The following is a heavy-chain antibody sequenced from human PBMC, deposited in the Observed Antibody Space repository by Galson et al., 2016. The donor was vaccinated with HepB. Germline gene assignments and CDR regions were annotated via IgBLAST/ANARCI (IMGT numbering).Heavy chain of an antibody. CDR2: ISRDGGNK. CDR1: GFTFSSCG. CDR3: AKGWGIAVSASDY. V-gene: IGHV3-30*18. Sequence: SLRLSCAASGFTFSSCGMHWVRQAPGKGLEWVALISRDGGNKYYADSVKGRFTISRDNSKNTLYLQLNSLRAEDTAVYYCAKGWGIAVSASDYWGQGTLVTVSS. J-gene: IGHJ4*02. D-gene: IGHD6-19*01.